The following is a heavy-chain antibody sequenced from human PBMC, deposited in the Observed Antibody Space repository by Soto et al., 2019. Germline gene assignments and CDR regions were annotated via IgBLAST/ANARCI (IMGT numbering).Heavy chain of an antibody. CDR2: IYYSGST. CDR1: GGSISSGDYY. Sequence: SETLSLTCTVSGGSISSGDYYWSWIRQPPGKGLEWIGYIYYSGSTYYNPSLKSRVTMSVDTSKNQFSLKLSSVTAADTAVYYCARGPQYYYDSSGYSAIFDYWGQGTLVTVSS. J-gene: IGHJ4*02. D-gene: IGHD3-22*01. V-gene: IGHV4-30-4*01. CDR3: ARGPQYYYDSSGYSAIFDY.